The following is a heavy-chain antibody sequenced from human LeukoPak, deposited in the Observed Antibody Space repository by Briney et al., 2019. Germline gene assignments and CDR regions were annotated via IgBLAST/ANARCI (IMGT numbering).Heavy chain of an antibody. D-gene: IGHD1-26*01. CDR3: ARFNSGSYQHYFDY. Sequence: SETLSLTCTVSGGSISSSSYYWGWIRQPPGKGLEWVGSIYYSGSTYYNPSLRSRVTISVDTSKNQFSLKLSSVTAADTAVYYCARFNSGSYQHYFDYWGQGTLVTVSS. J-gene: IGHJ4*02. CDR1: GGSISSSSYY. CDR2: IYYSGST. V-gene: IGHV4-39*07.